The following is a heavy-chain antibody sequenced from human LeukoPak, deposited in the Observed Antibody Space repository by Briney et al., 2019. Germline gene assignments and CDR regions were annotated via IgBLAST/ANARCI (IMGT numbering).Heavy chain of an antibody. Sequence: GGSLRLSCSASGFTFSFYAMHWVRQAPGKGLEYVSAISSNGGSTYYADSVKGRFTISRDSSTNTLYLQMSSLRAEDTAVYYCAKRLWLQGGYYFDYWGQGSLVTVSS. CDR2: ISSNGGST. V-gene: IGHV3-64D*06. CDR3: AKRLWLQGGYYFDY. J-gene: IGHJ4*02. CDR1: GFTFSFYA. D-gene: IGHD5-18*01.